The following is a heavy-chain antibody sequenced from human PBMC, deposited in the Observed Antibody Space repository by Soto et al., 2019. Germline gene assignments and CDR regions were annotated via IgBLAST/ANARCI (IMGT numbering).Heavy chain of an antibody. Sequence: SETLSLTCTVSGGSISSSSYYWGWIRQHPGKGLEWIGSIYYSGSTYYNPSLKSRVTISVDTSKNQFSLKLSSVTAADTVVYYCARGSPSMVRGVITSWGQGTLVTVSS. D-gene: IGHD3-10*01. CDR2: IYYSGST. J-gene: IGHJ5*02. CDR3: ARGSPSMVRGVITS. CDR1: GGSISSSSYY. V-gene: IGHV4-39*07.